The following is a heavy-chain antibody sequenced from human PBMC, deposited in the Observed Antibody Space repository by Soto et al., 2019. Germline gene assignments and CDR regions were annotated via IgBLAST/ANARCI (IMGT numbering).Heavy chain of an antibody. J-gene: IGHJ4*02. V-gene: IGHV1-8*01. CDR3: ARRARIGKQLWLPFDC. Sequence: QVQLVQSGAEVKKPGASVMVSCKASGYTFRDYDINWVRQASGQGLEWMGWMNPNSGNTGYAQKFQGRVTMTRDTSINTAYMELSSLRSEDTAVYYCARRARIGKQLWLPFDCWAQGTLVTVSS. CDR2: MNPNSGNT. D-gene: IGHD5-18*01. CDR1: GYTFRDYD.